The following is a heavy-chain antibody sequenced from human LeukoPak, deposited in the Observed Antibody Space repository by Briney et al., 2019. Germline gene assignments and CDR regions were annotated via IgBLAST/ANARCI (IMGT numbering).Heavy chain of an antibody. CDR3: ARQTCSSTSCYKKRYYYYYYMDV. CDR1: GGSISSSSYY. V-gene: IGHV4-39*01. D-gene: IGHD2-2*01. Sequence: PSETLSLTCTVSGGSISSSSYYWGWIRQPPGKGLEWIGSIYHSGSTYYNPSLKSRVTISVDTSKNQFSLKLSSVTAADTAVYYCARQTCSSTSCYKKRYYYYYYMDVWGKGTTVTVSS. CDR2: IYHSGST. J-gene: IGHJ6*03.